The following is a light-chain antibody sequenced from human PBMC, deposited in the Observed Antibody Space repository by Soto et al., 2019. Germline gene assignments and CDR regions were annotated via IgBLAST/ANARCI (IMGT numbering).Light chain of an antibody. CDR2: GVS. CDR3: SSYTRGSTLV. CDR1: SSDVGGYDS. V-gene: IGLV2-14*01. Sequence: QSALTQPASVSGSPGQSITIYCTGTSSDVGGYDSVCWYQQHPGKAPKVMIYGVSNRPSGVSNRFSGSKSGNTASLTISGLQSEDEGNYYCSSYTRGSTLVFGGGTKVTVL. J-gene: IGLJ3*02.